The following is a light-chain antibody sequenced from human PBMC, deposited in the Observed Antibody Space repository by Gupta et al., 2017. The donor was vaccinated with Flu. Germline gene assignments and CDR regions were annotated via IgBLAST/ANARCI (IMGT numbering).Light chain of an antibody. CDR1: SSDIGAYNY. J-gene: IGLJ3*02. Sequence: QSALTQPASVSGSPGQSITISCTGTSSDIGAYNYVSWYQHHPGNAPKLMIYEVNYRPSGVSDRFSGSKSGNTASLTISGLQADDEADYYCSSFAAGDTWVFGVGTKLTVL. V-gene: IGLV2-14*01. CDR3: SSFAAGDTWV. CDR2: EVN.